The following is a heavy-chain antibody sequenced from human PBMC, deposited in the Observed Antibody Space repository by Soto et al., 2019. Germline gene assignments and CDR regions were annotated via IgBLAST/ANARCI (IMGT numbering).Heavy chain of an antibody. CDR3: ARGGYNWNDVTDY. CDR1: GGSLSNYY. J-gene: IGHJ4*02. Sequence: PSETPSLTCIVSGGSLSNYYWGWIRQPPGKGLEWIGYIYYRGSTNYNPSLKSRVTISVDTSKNQFSLKLSSVTAADTAVYYCARGGYNWNDVTDYWGQGTLVTVSS. D-gene: IGHD1-20*01. V-gene: IGHV4-59*01. CDR2: IYYRGST.